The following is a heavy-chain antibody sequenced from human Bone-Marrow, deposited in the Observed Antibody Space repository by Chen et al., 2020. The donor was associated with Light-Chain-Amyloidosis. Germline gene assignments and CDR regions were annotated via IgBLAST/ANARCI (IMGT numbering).Heavy chain of an antibody. V-gene: IGHV4-39*01. Sequence: QLQLQESGPGLVKPSETLSRSCNVSGGSIRSSSYYWGWIRQPPGKGLEWIGSIYYSGSTYYNPSLKSRVTISVDTSKNQFSLKLSSVTAADTAVYYCASNGDSTGYWGQGTLVTVSS. CDR3: ASNGDSTGY. CDR1: GGSIRSSSYY. D-gene: IGHD4-17*01. CDR2: IYYSGST. J-gene: IGHJ4*02.